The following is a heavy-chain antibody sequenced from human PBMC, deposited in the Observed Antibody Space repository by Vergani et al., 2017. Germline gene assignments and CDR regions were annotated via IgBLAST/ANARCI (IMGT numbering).Heavy chain of an antibody. CDR2: ISYDGTQK. CDR1: GFTSSYYG. Sequence: QVQLVESAGGVVPPGGSLRLSCVVSGFTSSYYGMHWVRQAPGKGLEWVAVISYDGTQKYYADSVKGRFTISRDNSKSTLYLQMNSLRTEDTAVYYCATKSCGTPGCQIGYFREWGQGTLVTVSS. D-gene: IGHD1-1*01. J-gene: IGHJ1*01. CDR3: ATKSCGTPGCQIGYFRE. V-gene: IGHV3-30*03.